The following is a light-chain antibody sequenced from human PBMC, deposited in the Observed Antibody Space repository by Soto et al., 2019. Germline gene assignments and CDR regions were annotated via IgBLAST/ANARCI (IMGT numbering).Light chain of an antibody. CDR3: QQLNSYPFLT. CDR1: QGISSY. V-gene: IGKV1-9*01. J-gene: IGKJ4*01. CDR2: AAS. Sequence: DIQLTQSPSFLSASVGDRVTITCRASQGISSYVAWYQQKPGKAPKLLIYAASTLQSGVPSRFSGSGSGTEFTLTISSLQPEDFATYYCQQLNSYPFLTFGRGTKVEIK.